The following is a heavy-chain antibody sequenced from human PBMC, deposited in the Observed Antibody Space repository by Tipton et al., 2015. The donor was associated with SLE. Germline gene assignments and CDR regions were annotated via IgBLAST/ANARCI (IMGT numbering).Heavy chain of an antibody. D-gene: IGHD3-3*01. CDR3: ARVFVGV. Sequence: TLSLTCTVSGGSITSGSYFYNWISQPAGKGLEWIGRLYTSGTIDYNPSLKSRVTISRDTSKNQFSLKLSSVTAADTAVYYCARVFVGVWGQGTTVTVSS. CDR2: LYTSGTI. CDR1: GGSITSGSYF. V-gene: IGHV4-61*02. J-gene: IGHJ6*02.